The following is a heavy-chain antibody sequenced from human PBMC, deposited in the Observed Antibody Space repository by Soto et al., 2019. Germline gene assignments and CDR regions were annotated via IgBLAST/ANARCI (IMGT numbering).Heavy chain of an antibody. CDR1: GGSFSGYY. CDR2: INHSGST. Sequence: QVQLQQWGAGLLKPSETLSLTCAVYGGSFSGYYWSWIRQPPGKGLEWIGEINHSGSTNYNPSLKSRVTISVDTSKNQFSLKLSSVTAADTAVYYRARGCIAARPWPWGYWGQGTLVTVSS. V-gene: IGHV4-34*01. J-gene: IGHJ4*02. D-gene: IGHD6-6*01. CDR3: ARGCIAARPWPWGY.